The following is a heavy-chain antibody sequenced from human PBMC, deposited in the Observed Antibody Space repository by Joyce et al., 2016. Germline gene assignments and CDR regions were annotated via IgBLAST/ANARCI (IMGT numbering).Heavy chain of an antibody. CDR3: ARGFDFSAYYFLY. D-gene: IGHD3/OR15-3a*01. J-gene: IGHJ4*02. V-gene: IGHV4-4*02. CDR1: GASISNDNW. CDR2: IWHSGTT. Sequence: QVQLQESGPGLVKPSGTLSLTCTVSGASISNDNWWSCVRQPPGKGLEWIGEIWHSGTTNYNPSLGGRVTISLDKSKNQFSLTLTSVTVADTAVYYCARGFDFSAYYFLYWGQGTPVTVSS.